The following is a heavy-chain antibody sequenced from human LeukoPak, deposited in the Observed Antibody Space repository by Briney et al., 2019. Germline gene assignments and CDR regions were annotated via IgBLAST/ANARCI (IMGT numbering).Heavy chain of an antibody. CDR3: GRGDGYNQPNDY. CDR2: IIPIFSTA. V-gene: IGHV1-69*13. Sequence: ASVKVSCKASGGTFSSYAISWVRQAPGQGLGWMGGIIPIFSTANYAQKFQGRVTITADESTSTAYMGLSSLRSEDTAVYYCGRGDGYNQPNDYWGQGTLVTVSS. D-gene: IGHD5-24*01. CDR1: GGTFSSYA. J-gene: IGHJ4*02.